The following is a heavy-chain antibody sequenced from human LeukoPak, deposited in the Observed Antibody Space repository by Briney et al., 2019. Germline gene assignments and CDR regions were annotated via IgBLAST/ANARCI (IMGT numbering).Heavy chain of an antibody. D-gene: IGHD2-15*01. CDR3: VGCSPRVNSFDP. V-gene: IGHV4-34*01. Sequence: SETLSLTCAVYGGSFSGYYWSWIRQPPGKGLEWIGEINHSGSTNYNPSLKSRATISVDKSKNQFSLKLSSVTAADTALYYCVGCSPRVNSFDPWGQGTLVTVSS. CDR1: GGSFSGYY. CDR2: INHSGST. J-gene: IGHJ5*02.